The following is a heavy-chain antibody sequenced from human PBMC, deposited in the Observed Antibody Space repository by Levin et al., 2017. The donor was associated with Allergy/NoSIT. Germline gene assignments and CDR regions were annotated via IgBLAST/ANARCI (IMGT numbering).Heavy chain of an antibody. V-gene: IGHV1-8*01. Sequence: GESLKISCKASGYTFTSYDINWVRQATGQGLEWMGWMNPNSGNTGYAQKCQGRVTMTRNTSISTAYMELSSLRSEDTAVYYCAREKQWLVGYYYYYGMDGWGQGTTVTVSS. CDR3: AREKQWLVGYYYYYGMDG. CDR2: MNPNSGNT. D-gene: IGHD6-19*01. CDR1: GYTFTSYD. J-gene: IGHJ6*02.